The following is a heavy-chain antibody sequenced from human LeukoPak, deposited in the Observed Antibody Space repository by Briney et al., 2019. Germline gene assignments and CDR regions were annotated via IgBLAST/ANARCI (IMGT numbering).Heavy chain of an antibody. CDR3: ARESYGSVSH. V-gene: IGHV3-21*01. CDR2: ISSSSSYI. Sequence: GGALRLSCTASGFTFSSYSMNWVRQAPGKGLEWVTSISSSSSYIYYADSVKGRFTISRDNAKNSLYLQMNSLRAEDTAVYYCARESYGSVSHWGQGTLVTVSS. CDR1: GFTFSSYS. J-gene: IGHJ4*02. D-gene: IGHD3-10*01.